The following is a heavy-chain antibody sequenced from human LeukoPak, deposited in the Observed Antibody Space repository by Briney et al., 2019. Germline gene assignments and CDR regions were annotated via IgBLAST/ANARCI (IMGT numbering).Heavy chain of an antibody. CDR3: ARDYSSGWYALGIDY. CDR1: GFTFSDYY. D-gene: IGHD6-19*01. Sequence: PGGSLRLSCAASGFTFSDYYMSWIRQAPGKGLEWVSYISSSGSTIYYADSVKGRFTISRDNAKNSLYLQMNGLRAEDTAVYYCARDYSSGWYALGIDYWGQGTLVTVSS. CDR2: ISSSGSTI. V-gene: IGHV3-11*04. J-gene: IGHJ4*02.